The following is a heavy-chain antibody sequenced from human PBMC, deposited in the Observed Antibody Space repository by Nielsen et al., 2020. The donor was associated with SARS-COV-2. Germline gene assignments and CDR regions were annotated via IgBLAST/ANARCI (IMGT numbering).Heavy chain of an antibody. CDR1: GFTFSSYA. J-gene: IGHJ2*01. V-gene: IGHV3-23*01. Sequence: GGSLRLSCAASGFTFSSYAVSWVRQAPGKGLEWVSVIIGRGGSTYYADSVKGRFTVSRDNSKNTLYLQMNSLRAEDTAVYYCARDPEGLFWYFDLWGRGTLVTVSS. CDR3: ARDPEGLFWYFDL. D-gene: IGHD3-3*01. CDR2: IIGRGGST.